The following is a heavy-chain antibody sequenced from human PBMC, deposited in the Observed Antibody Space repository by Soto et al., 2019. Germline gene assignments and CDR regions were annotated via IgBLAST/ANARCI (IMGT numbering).Heavy chain of an antibody. D-gene: IGHD3-9*01. Sequence: PGGSLRLSCAASGFTFSSYGMHWVRQAPGKGLEWVAVIWYDGSNKYYADSVKGRFTISRDNSKNTLYLQMNSLRAEDTAVYYCATDSRSILTGYYPNYLGPGTLLTVSS. CDR3: ATDSRSILTGYYPNY. V-gene: IGHV3-33*01. CDR1: GFTFSSYG. J-gene: IGHJ4*02. CDR2: IWYDGSNK.